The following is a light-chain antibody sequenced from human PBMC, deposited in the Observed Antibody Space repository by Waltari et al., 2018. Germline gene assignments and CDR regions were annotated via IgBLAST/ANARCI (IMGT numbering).Light chain of an antibody. J-gene: IGKJ4*01. CDR1: QYVSGK. Sequence: EIVMTQSPATLSVSPGERVTLSCRASQYVSGKLAWYQQKPGLAPRLLISGASTRATGVPARFSGSGSGTEFTLTISSLQSEDFAVYYCQQYNDWPGFTFGGGTRVEIK. CDR3: QQYNDWPGFT. V-gene: IGKV3-15*01. CDR2: GAS.